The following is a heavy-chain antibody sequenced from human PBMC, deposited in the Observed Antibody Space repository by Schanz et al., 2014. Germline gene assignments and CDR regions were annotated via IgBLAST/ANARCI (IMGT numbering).Heavy chain of an antibody. V-gene: IGHV1-24*01. J-gene: IGHJ4*02. CDR1: GYTVSALA. D-gene: IGHD6-13*01. CDR2: FDVEDGET. CDR3: ARDGEAAAGCDY. Sequence: QVQLLQSGSEVKKPGASVKVSCEISGYTVSALAMHWVRQAPGKGLEWLGGFDVEDGETIYAQKLQGRVTMAEDTSTETAYMELSGLRSGDTAVYYCARDGEAAAGCDYWGQGTLVTVSS.